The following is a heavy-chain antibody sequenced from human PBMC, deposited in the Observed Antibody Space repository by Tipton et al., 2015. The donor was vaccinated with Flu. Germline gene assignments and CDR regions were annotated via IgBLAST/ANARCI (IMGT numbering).Heavy chain of an antibody. Sequence: SLRLSCVASGFTFSGYSMSWIRQAPGKGLEWISYISSSGDNVYYADSVKGRFTISRDNAKNSLYLQMNSLRAEDTAVYYCARDRNSKESWFDPWGQGTLVTVSS. CDR1: GFTFSGYS. D-gene: IGHD4-11*01. J-gene: IGHJ5*02. V-gene: IGHV3-11*01. CDR2: ISSSGDNV. CDR3: ARDRNSKESWFDP.